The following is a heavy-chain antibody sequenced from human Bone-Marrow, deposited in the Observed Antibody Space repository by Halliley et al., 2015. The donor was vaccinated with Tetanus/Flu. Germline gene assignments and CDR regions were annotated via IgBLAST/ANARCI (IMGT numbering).Heavy chain of an antibody. CDR1: GFNFGTFA. Sequence: SLRLSCEASGFNFGTFAMTWVRQAPGKGLEWVSGLGFTGGATYYADSVKGRFTISRDNSRNTLYLQMNSLTVEDSAVYYCAKDRRSKEVYYYGLDVWGQGTTVTVSS. D-gene: IGHD2-2*01. CDR2: LGFTGGAT. V-gene: IGHV3-23*01. J-gene: IGHJ6*02. CDR3: AKDRRSKEVYYYGLDV.